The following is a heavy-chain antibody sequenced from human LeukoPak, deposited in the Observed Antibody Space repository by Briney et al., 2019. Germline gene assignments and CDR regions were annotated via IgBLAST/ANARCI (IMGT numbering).Heavy chain of an antibody. CDR1: GFTFSNYS. V-gene: IGHV3-48*04. CDR3: AKGGRTLRDAFDI. J-gene: IGHJ3*02. CDR2: ISSSGSTI. D-gene: IGHD2-2*01. Sequence: GGSLRLSCAASGFTFSNYSMNWVRQAPGKGLEWVSYISSSGSTIYYADSVKGRFTISRDNAKNSLYLQMNSLRAEDTAVYYCAKGGRTLRDAFDIWGQGTMVTVSS.